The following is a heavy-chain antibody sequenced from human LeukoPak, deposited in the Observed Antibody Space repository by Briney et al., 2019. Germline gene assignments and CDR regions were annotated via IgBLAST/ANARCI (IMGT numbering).Heavy chain of an antibody. J-gene: IGHJ3*02. D-gene: IGHD3-16*01. CDR2: IYPGDSDT. Sequence: GESLQISCKDSGYSLTSFWIGWVRQMPGKGLEWMGIIYPGDSDTRYSPSFQGQVTISADKSISTAYLQWSSLKASDTAMYYCARHWGSDAFDIWGQGTMVTVSS. CDR1: GYSLTSFW. CDR3: ARHWGSDAFDI. V-gene: IGHV5-51*01.